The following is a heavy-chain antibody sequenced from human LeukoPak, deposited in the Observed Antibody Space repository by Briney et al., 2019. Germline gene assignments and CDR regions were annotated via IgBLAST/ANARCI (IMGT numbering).Heavy chain of an antibody. Sequence: SETLSLTCDVLCGSFTDFFWTGIPASPGKGLEWIGEINDYTANTNYNPPLNSRVSISLEKSKNQFSLELRSVPAADTPLYYCARGRIAKIVVVHSFHYGMDVWGQGTTVTVSS. V-gene: IGHV4-34*01. D-gene: IGHD3-22*01. CDR1: CGSFTDFF. CDR2: INDYTANT. CDR3: ARGRIAKIVVVHSFHYGMDV. J-gene: IGHJ6*02.